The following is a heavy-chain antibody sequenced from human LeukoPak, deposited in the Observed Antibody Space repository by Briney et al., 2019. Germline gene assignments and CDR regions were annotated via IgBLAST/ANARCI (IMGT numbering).Heavy chain of an antibody. CDR3: ARDQEPYYSGYDYAPGY. Sequence: GRSLRLSCAASGFTFSSYAMHWVRQAPGKGLEWVAVISYDGSNKYYADSVKGRFTISRDNAKNSLYLQMNSLRAEDTAVYYCARDQEPYYSGYDYAPGYWGQGTLVTVSS. V-gene: IGHV3-30-3*01. D-gene: IGHD5-12*01. CDR2: ISYDGSNK. CDR1: GFTFSSYA. J-gene: IGHJ4*02.